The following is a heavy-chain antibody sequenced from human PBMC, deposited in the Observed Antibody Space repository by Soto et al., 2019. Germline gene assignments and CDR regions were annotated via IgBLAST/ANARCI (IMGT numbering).Heavy chain of an antibody. CDR2: ISYSGGST. CDR1: GFTFSSYG. CDR3: AKDASSPYCSSTSCYADYYYYYGMDV. J-gene: IGHJ6*02. V-gene: IGHV3-23*01. D-gene: IGHD2-2*01. Sequence: GGSLRLSCAASGFTFSSYGMHWVRQAPGKGLEWVAVISYSGGSTYYADSVKGRFTISRDNSKNTLYLQMNSLRAEDTAVYYCAKDASSPYCSSTSCYADYYYYYGMDVWGQGTTVTVSS.